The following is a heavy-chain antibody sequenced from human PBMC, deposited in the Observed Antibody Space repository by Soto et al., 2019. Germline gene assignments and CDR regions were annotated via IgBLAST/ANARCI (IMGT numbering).Heavy chain of an antibody. CDR3: ARGEQLAGFYYYGMDV. CDR1: GFTFSSYG. V-gene: IGHV3-33*08. Sequence: GGPLRLSCAASGFTFSSYGMHLVRQAQGKGLEWVAVIWYDGSNKYYADSVKGRFTISRDNSKNTLYLQMNSLRAEHTAVYYCARGEQLAGFYYYGMDVWGQGTTVTVSS. J-gene: IGHJ6*02. D-gene: IGHD6-6*01. CDR2: IWYDGSNK.